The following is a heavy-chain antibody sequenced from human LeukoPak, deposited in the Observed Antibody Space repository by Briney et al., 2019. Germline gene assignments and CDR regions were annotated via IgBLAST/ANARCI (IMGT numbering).Heavy chain of an antibody. CDR1: GFVFSNYA. CDR3: ARDGGYSGYDWGDNWFDP. J-gene: IGHJ5*02. D-gene: IGHD5-12*01. V-gene: IGHV3-7*01. Sequence: GGSLRLSCAASGFVFSNYAMTWVRQAPGKGLEWVANINQDGGEKYFLDSVKGRFTISRDNSKNTLYLQMNSLRAEDTAVYYCARDGGYSGYDWGDNWFDPWGQGTLVTVSS. CDR2: INQDGGEK.